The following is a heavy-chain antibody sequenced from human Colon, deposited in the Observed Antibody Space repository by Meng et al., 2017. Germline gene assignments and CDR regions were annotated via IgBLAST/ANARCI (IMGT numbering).Heavy chain of an antibody. V-gene: IGHV7-4-1*02. D-gene: IGHD6-13*01. J-gene: IGHJ4*02. CDR2: SNTKTGNP. Sequence: VQLVQSGSELKKPGASVKVTCKTSGYLFSYYAMNWVRQAPGRGLEWMGWSNTKTGNPTYAQAFTGRFVFSLDTSVSTAYLQINDLKADDTAVYYCAREGSDSWIDYWGQGTLVTVSS. CDR1: GYLFSYYA. CDR3: AREGSDSWIDY.